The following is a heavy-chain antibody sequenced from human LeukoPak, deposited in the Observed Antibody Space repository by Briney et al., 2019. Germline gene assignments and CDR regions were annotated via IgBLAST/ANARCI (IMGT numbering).Heavy chain of an antibody. CDR3: ASGVGEYYYYGMDV. CDR1: GGSFSGYY. J-gene: IGHJ6*02. Sequence: SETLSLTCAVYGGSFSGYYWSWIRQPPGKGLEWIGEINHSGSTNYNPSLKSRVTISVDTSKNQFSLKLSSVTAADTAVYYCASGVGEYYYYGMDVWGQGTTVTVSS. CDR2: INHSGST. D-gene: IGHD3-16*01. V-gene: IGHV4-34*01.